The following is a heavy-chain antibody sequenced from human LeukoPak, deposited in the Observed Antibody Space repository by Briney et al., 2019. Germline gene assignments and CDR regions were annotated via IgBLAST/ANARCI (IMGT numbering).Heavy chain of an antibody. V-gene: IGHV3-7*01. CDR3: MREEGA. CDR1: GFSFSSQL. CDR2: TNDDGSGK. D-gene: IGHD3-16*01. Sequence: GPSLRLSPAGAGFSFSSQLMSWVRQAPGKEVEWGANTNDDGSGKNYVDSVKGRFNISRDNAKKTMCLQFSSMIADDTTVYFFMREEGAWGQGTLVTVSS. J-gene: IGHJ5*02.